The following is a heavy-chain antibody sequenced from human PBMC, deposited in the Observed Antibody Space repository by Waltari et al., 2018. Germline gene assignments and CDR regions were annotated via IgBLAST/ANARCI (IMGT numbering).Heavy chain of an antibody. Sequence: QVQLQESGPGLVKPSQTLSLTCIVSGGSISSGSYYWSWMRQPAGKGLEWIGRIYTSGSTNYNPSLKSRVTISVDTSKNQFSLKLSSVTAADTAVYYCARTRYYYDSRGYYYYGMDVWGQGTTVTVSS. CDR2: IYTSGST. CDR3: ARTRYYYDSRGYYYYGMDV. V-gene: IGHV4-61*02. D-gene: IGHD3-22*01. J-gene: IGHJ6*02. CDR1: GGSISSGSYY.